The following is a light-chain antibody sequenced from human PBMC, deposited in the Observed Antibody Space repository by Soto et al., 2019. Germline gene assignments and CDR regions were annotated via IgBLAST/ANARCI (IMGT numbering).Light chain of an antibody. V-gene: IGLV2-14*01. CDR1: SSDIGSYNY. J-gene: IGLJ1*01. CDR2: DVS. Sequence: QSALTQPASVSGSPGQSIAISCTGTSSDIGSYNYVSWYQQHPGKAPKLMIYDVSNRPSGVSDRFSGSKSGNTASLTISGLQADDEADYYCKSFTTSTTYVFGTGTKLTVL. CDR3: KSFTTSTTYV.